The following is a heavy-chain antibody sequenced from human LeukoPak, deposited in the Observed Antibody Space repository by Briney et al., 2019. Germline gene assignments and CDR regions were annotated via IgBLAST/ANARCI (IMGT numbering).Heavy chain of an antibody. CDR1: GGSISSYY. Sequence: SETLSLTCTVSGGSISSYYWSWIRQPPGKGLEWIGYIYYTGSTNYNPSLKSRVTISVDTSKNQFSLKLSSVTAADTAVYYCARRRHDYGDYYFDYWGQGTLVTVSS. CDR2: IYYTGST. J-gene: IGHJ4*02. V-gene: IGHV4-59*01. D-gene: IGHD4-17*01. CDR3: ARRRHDYGDYYFDY.